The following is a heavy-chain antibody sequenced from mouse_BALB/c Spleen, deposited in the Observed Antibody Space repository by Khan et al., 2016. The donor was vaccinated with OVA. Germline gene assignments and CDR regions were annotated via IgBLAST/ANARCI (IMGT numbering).Heavy chain of an antibody. CDR1: GYTFTNYW. Sequence: QVQLQQSGAELVRPGTSVKMSCKAAGYTFTNYWIGWVKQRPGHGLEWVGDIYPGGGYTNYNEKFKGKATLTVDTSSSTAYLQLSSLTSEDSAFYYCARRGAAQATWEYFDYWGQGTTLTVSS. CDR2: IYPGGGYT. D-gene: IGHD3-2*02. J-gene: IGHJ2*01. CDR3: ARRGAAQATWEYFDY. V-gene: IGHV1-63*02.